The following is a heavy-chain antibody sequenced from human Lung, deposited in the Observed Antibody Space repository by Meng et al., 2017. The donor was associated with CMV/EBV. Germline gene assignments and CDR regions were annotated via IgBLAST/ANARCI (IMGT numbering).Heavy chain of an antibody. Sequence: SXXVSXKASGYTFTGYYMHWVRQAPGQGLEWMGWINPSSGGTNYAQKFQGRVTMTRDTSISTAYMELSRLRSDDPAEYYRARALLFITMVRGAIGDWGQGTLVTVSS. CDR3: ARALLFITMVRGAIGD. CDR2: INPSSGGT. J-gene: IGHJ4*02. V-gene: IGHV1-2*02. D-gene: IGHD3-10*01. CDR1: GYTFTGYY.